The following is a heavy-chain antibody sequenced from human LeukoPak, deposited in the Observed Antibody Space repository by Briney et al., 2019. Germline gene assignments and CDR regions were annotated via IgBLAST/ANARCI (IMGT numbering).Heavy chain of an antibody. Sequence: GGSLRLSRAASGLTFSSYAMSWVRQAPGKGLEWVSAISGSGGSTYYADSVKGRFTISRDNSKNTLYLQMNSLRAEDTAVYYCAKDRNYYDSSPALFGYWGQGTLVTVSS. D-gene: IGHD3-22*01. J-gene: IGHJ4*02. CDR2: ISGSGGST. V-gene: IGHV3-23*01. CDR1: GLTFSSYA. CDR3: AKDRNYYDSSPALFGY.